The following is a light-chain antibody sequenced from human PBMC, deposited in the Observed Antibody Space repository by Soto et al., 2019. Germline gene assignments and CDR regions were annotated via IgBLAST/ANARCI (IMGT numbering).Light chain of an antibody. V-gene: IGKV1-33*01. CDR1: SDISNS. CDR3: QQYDNLPD. CDR2: DAS. Sequence: IQMTQSPSSLCASXGDRVTIASQTRSDISNSLNGHQQRPGXASKTXIYDASNLETGVPSRFSGSGCGTDFTFTISSLQPEDIATYQCQQYDNLPDFGGGTKVDI. J-gene: IGKJ4*01.